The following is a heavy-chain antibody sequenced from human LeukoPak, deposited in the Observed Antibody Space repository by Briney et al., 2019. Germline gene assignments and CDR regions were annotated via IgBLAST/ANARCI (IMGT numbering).Heavy chain of an antibody. J-gene: IGHJ6*02. CDR3: AREAVDTAMVILKNWRYGMDV. CDR2: FDPEDGET. D-gene: IGHD5-18*01. Sequence: ASVKVSCKVSGYTLTELSMHWVRQAPGKGLEWMGGFDPEDGETNYAQKFQGRVTITADKSTSTAYMELSSLRSEDTAVYYCAREAVDTAMVILKNWRYGMDVWGQGTLVTVSS. V-gene: IGHV1-24*01. CDR1: GYTLTELS.